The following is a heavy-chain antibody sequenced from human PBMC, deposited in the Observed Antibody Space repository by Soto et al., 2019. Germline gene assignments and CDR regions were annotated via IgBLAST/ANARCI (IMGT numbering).Heavy chain of an antibody. Sequence: EVQLVETGGGLIQPGGSLRLSCAASGFTVSSNYMSWVRQAPGKGLEWVSVIYSGGSTHYADSVKGRFTISRDNSKNTLYLQMNSLRAEDTAVYYWARSSRGGNAGYFDLWGRGTLVTVSS. J-gene: IGHJ2*01. CDR2: IYSGGST. CDR1: GFTVSSNY. D-gene: IGHD2-15*01. CDR3: ARSSRGGNAGYFDL. V-gene: IGHV3-53*02.